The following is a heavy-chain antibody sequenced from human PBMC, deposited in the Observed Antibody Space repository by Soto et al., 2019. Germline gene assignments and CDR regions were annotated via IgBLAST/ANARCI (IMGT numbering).Heavy chain of an antibody. CDR1: GGSVNSGSFY. J-gene: IGHJ6*02. CDR3: ARADWNFVVYFYGMDV. CDR2: IYYSGSA. V-gene: IGHV4-61*01. D-gene: IGHD1-7*01. Sequence: SETLSLTCSVSGGSVNSGSFYWSWIRQPPGKGLEWIGYIYYSGSANYNPSLKSRVTISMDTSKNQFSLQLTSVTAADSAVYYCARADWNFVVYFYGMDVWGQGTTVTVSS.